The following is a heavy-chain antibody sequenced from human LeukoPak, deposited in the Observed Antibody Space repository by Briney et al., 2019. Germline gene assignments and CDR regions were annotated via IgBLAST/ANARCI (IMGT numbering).Heavy chain of an antibody. D-gene: IGHD5-18*01. V-gene: IGHV1-69*04. J-gene: IGHJ4*02. CDR2: IIPILGIA. CDR3: ASGGYSYGYVDY. Sequence: ASVKVSCKASGGTFSSYAISWVRQAPGQGLEWMGRIIPILGIANYAQKFQGRVTITADKSTSTAYMELSSLRSEDTAVYYCASGGYSYGYVDYWGQGTLVTASS. CDR1: GGTFSSYA.